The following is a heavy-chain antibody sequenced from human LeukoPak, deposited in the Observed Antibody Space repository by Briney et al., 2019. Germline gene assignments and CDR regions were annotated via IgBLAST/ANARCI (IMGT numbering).Heavy chain of an antibody. CDR2: ISGSGGST. D-gene: IGHD3-3*01. CDR3: ARGLQYYDFWSGYYYFDY. V-gene: IGHV3-23*01. J-gene: IGHJ4*02. Sequence: PAGGSLRLSCAASGFTFSSYAMSWVRQAPGKGLEWVSAISGSGGSTYYADSVKGRFTISRDNAKNSLYLQMNSLRAEDTAVYYCARGLQYYDFWSGYYYFDYWGQGTLVTVSS. CDR1: GFTFSSYA.